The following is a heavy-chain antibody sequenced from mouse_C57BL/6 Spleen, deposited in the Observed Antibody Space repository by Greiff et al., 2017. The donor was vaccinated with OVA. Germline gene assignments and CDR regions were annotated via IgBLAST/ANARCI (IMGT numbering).Heavy chain of an antibody. Sequence: VQLQQSGAELVRPGASVTLSCKASGYTFTDYEMHWVKQTPVHGLEWIGAIDPETGGTAYNQKFKGKAILTADKSSSTAYMELRSLTSEDSAVYYCTRSTGTLDYWGQGTTLTVSS. CDR3: TRSTGTLDY. CDR1: GYTFTDYE. V-gene: IGHV1-15*01. CDR2: IDPETGGT. D-gene: IGHD4-1*01. J-gene: IGHJ2*01.